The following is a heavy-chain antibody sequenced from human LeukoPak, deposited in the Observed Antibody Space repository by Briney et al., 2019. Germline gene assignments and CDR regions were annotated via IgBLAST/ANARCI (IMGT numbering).Heavy chain of an antibody. Sequence: SETLSLTCTVSGGSISSYYWSWIRQPPGKGLEWIGYIYFSGSTNYNPSLKSRVTISVDTSKNQFSLKLSSVTAADTAVYYCARLPRYSSSGIFDYWAREPWSPSPQ. CDR2: IYFSGST. V-gene: IGHV4-59*01. J-gene: IGHJ4*02. CDR1: GGSISSYY. CDR3: ARLPRYSSSGIFDY. D-gene: IGHD6-13*01.